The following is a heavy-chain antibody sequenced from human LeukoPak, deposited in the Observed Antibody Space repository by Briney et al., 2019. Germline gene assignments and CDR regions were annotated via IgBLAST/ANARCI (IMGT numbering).Heavy chain of an antibody. CDR1: GYTFTSYY. Sequence: ASVKVSCKASGYTFTSYYMHWVRQAPGQGLEWMGIINPSGGSTTYAQRFQGRVTMTRDTSTGTVYMELSSLRSEDTAVYYCAREVYGRSSRDDAFDIWGQGTKVTVSS. D-gene: IGHD6-13*01. J-gene: IGHJ3*02. CDR3: AREVYGRSSRDDAFDI. CDR2: INPSGGST. V-gene: IGHV1-46*01.